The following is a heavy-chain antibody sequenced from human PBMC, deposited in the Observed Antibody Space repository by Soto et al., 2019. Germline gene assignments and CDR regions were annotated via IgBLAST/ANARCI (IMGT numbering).Heavy chain of an antibody. CDR1: GGSISSGGYY. Sequence: QVQLQESGPGLVKPSQTLSLTCTVSGGSISSGGYYWSWIRQHPGKGLEWIGYIYYSGSTYYNPSLKSLVTISVDTSKIQFSLKLSSVTAADTAVYYCARGGIAAAAPPAYWGKGTLVTVSS. V-gene: IGHV4-31*01. CDR3: ARGGIAAAAPPAY. D-gene: IGHD6-13*01. CDR2: IYYSGST. J-gene: IGHJ4*02.